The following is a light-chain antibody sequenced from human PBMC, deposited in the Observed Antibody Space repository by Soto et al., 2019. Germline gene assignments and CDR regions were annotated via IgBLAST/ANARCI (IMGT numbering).Light chain of an antibody. Sequence: IQLTQSPSSLSASVGDRVTITCRASQGISSYLAWYQQKPGKAPKLLIYAASTLQSGVPSRFSSSGSATDFTLTISSLQPSDFATEYCQQLNSYPLFGQGTRLEIK. J-gene: IGKJ5*01. CDR3: QQLNSYPL. CDR1: QGISSY. CDR2: AAS. V-gene: IGKV1-9*01.